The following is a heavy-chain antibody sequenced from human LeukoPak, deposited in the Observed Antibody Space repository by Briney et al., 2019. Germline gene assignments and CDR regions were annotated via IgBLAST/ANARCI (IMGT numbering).Heavy chain of an antibody. CDR1: GGSFNDYY. J-gene: IGHJ6*03. CDR2: IDHAGHA. D-gene: IGHD6-13*01. V-gene: IGHV4-34*01. Sequence: SETLSLTCAVYGGSFNDYYWTWIRQPPGKGLEWIGEIDHAGHANYNPSLKSRVTISVDTSKNQFSLHLNSVTAADTAVYYCARGWEPFEYSTSWYRGSYCYYYMSVWGKGTAVTVSS. CDR3: ARGWEPFEYSTSWYRGSYCYYYMSV.